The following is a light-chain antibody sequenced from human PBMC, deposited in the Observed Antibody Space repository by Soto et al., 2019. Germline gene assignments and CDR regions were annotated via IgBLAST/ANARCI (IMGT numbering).Light chain of an antibody. J-gene: IGKJ1*01. CDR1: LNVATN. Sequence: TVMTPSPAPLSMSPGDRAALSCRASLNVATNMAWYQQKPGQAPRLLIYGASIRATGAPARFTGSGSGTEFTLTINNLQSEDFAVYYCHQYNTGLRTFGRGTRVEV. CDR2: GAS. CDR3: HQYNTGLRT. V-gene: IGKV3-15*01.